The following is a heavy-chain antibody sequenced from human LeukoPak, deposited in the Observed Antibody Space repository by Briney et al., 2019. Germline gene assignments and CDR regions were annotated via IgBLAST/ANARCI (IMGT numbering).Heavy chain of an antibody. V-gene: IGHV5-51*01. J-gene: IGHJ6*03. D-gene: IGHD6-6*01. CDR1: GYTFTSRW. CDR2: IYPGDSDT. Sequence: GESLKISCKGSGYTFTSRWIGWVRQMPGKGLEWMGIIYPGDSDTRYSPSFQGQVTISADRSINTAYLQWSSLKASDTAMYYCARHLRFGPSSLSDFYYMDVWGKGTTVTVSS. CDR3: ARHLRFGPSSLSDFYYMDV.